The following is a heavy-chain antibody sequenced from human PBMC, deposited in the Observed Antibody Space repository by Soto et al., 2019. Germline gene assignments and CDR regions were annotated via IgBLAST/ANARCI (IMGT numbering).Heavy chain of an antibody. D-gene: IGHD1-1*01. CDR3: ARGTYFDY. Sequence: QVPLVQSGTEVQKPGASVKVSCTASGYIMTTYGVSWVRQAPGQGLEWVGWISAYNDHTNYAQKFQGRVTMTTDTSTSTAYMELRSLRSDDTAVYYCARGTYFDYWGQGTLVTVSS. CDR1: GYIMTTYG. V-gene: IGHV1-18*01. CDR2: ISAYNDHT. J-gene: IGHJ4*02.